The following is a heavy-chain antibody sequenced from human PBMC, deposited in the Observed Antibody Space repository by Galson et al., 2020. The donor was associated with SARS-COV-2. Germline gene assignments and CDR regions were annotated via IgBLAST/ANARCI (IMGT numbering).Heavy chain of an antibody. V-gene: IGHV3-33*01. J-gene: IGHJ4*02. Sequence: SLKISCAASGFTISSHAMHWVRQAPGKGLEWVAQIFFDGSDKYYGDSVKGRFTISRDSSKNTVYLQMNNLRADDTAVYYCARDGQTGSGLAVDYWGQGTLVTVSS. CDR3: ARDGQTGSGLAVDY. CDR2: IFFDGSDK. D-gene: IGHD5-12*01. CDR1: GFTISSHA.